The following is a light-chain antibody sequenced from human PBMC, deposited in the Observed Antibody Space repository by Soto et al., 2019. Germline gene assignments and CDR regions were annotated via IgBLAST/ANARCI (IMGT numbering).Light chain of an antibody. J-gene: IGKJ1*01. Sequence: DIQMTQSPSTLSASVGDRVTITCRASQSISSWLAWYQQKPGKAPKLLIYDASSLESGVPSRFSGSGSGKEFTLTISSLQPDDFATYYCQQYNSYRTFGQGNKVEIK. CDR1: QSISSW. CDR3: QQYNSYRT. V-gene: IGKV1-5*01. CDR2: DAS.